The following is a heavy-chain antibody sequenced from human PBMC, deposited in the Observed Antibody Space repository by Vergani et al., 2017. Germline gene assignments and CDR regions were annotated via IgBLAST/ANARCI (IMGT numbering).Heavy chain of an antibody. Sequence: QVQLQESGPGLVKPSETLSLTCTVSGGSISSYYWSWIRQPPGKGLEWIGYIYYSGSTNYNPSLKSRVTISVDTSKNQFSLKLSSVTAADTAVYYCARGCLRVSYSSSYYYYYGMDVWGQGTTVTVSS. CDR3: ARGCLRVSYSSSYYYYYGMDV. V-gene: IGHV4-59*12. D-gene: IGHD6-6*01. J-gene: IGHJ6*02. CDR2: IYYSGST. CDR1: GGSISSYY.